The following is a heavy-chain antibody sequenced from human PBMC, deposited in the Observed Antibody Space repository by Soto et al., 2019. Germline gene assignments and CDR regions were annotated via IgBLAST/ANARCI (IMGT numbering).Heavy chain of an antibody. J-gene: IGHJ6*02. CDR2: IYYSGST. D-gene: IGHD3-3*01. CDR1: GGSLSSGSYY. Sequence: QVQLQESGPGLVKPSETLSLTCTVSGGSLSSGSYYWSWIRQPPGKGLERIGYIYYSGSTNYNPPLKSRVTTSVDTSKNPFSPNLSSVTAADTTVYYSARGVDADNYYYGMDVWGQGTTVTVSS. V-gene: IGHV4-61*01. CDR3: ARGVDADNYYYGMDV.